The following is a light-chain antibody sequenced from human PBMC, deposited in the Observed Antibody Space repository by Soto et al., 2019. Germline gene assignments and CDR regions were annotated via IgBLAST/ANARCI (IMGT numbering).Light chain of an antibody. V-gene: IGKV1-39*01. Sequence: DLQMTQSPSSLSASVGDRVTVACRASQSIAGFLNWYRQKPGKAPELLIYATSTLHSGVTPRFSGSGSGADFNLTISSLQHEDFATYFCQQSFNNPTFGPGTKVDVK. J-gene: IGKJ3*01. CDR3: QQSFNNPT. CDR1: QSIAGF. CDR2: ATS.